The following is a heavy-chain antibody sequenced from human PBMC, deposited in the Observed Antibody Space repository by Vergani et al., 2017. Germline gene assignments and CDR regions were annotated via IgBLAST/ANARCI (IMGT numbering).Heavy chain of an antibody. CDR1: GGSISSYY. CDR2: IYYSGST. CDR3: ARVPMVRGGKYFDL. J-gene: IGHJ2*01. Sequence: QVQLQESGPGLVKPSETLSLTCTVSGGSISSYYWSWIRQPPGKGLEWIGYIYYSGSTNYNPSLKSRVTISVDTSKNQFSLKLSSVTAADTAVYYCARVPMVRGGKYFDLWGRGTLVTVSS. V-gene: IGHV4-59*12. D-gene: IGHD3-10*01.